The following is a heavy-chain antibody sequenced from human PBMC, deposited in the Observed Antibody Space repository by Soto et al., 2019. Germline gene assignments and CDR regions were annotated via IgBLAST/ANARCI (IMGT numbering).Heavy chain of an antibody. V-gene: IGHV3-23*01. J-gene: IGHJ4*02. CDR2: ISGSGGST. CDR3: ARARGSSWYEIDY. CDR1: GFTFSNYA. Sequence: EVQLLESGGGLVQPGGSLRLSCAASGFTFSNYAVTWVRQAPGKGLEWVSTISGSGGSTYYADAVKGRFTSSRDNSKNTLYMQMASLRAEDTAVYYWARARGSSWYEIDYWGQGTLVTVSS. D-gene: IGHD6-13*01.